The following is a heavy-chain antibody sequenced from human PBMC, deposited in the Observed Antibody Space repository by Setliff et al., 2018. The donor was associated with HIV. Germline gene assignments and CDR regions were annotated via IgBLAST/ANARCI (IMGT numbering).Heavy chain of an antibody. CDR2: INRNGNT. J-gene: IGHJ3*02. CDR1: GGSFSGHY. D-gene: IGHD3-10*01. CDR3: ARAPNRIGNMVRGVSRVYDI. V-gene: IGHV4-34*01. Sequence: SETLSLTCAVYGGSFSGHYWSWIRQPPGKGLEWIGEINRNGNTNYNPSLKSRVTISVDTSKNQFSLKLSSVTAADTGLYFCARAPNRIGNMVRGVSRVYDIWGQGTMVTVSS.